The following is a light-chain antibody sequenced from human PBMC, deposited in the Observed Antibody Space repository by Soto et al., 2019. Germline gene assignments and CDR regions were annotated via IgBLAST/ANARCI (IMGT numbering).Light chain of an antibody. CDR2: DAS. Sequence: AIQLTQSPSSLSASVGDRVTITCRGSQGISSALAWYQQKPGKAPKLLIYDASSLESGVPSRFSGSGSGTDFTLTISSLQPEDFATYYCQKFNNYPLITFGQGTRLEIK. CDR3: QKFNNYPLIT. CDR1: QGISSA. J-gene: IGKJ5*01. V-gene: IGKV1D-13*01.